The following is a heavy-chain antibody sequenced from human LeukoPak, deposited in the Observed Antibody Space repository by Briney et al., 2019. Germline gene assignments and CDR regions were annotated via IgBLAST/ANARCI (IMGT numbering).Heavy chain of an antibody. Sequence: ASVKVSCKASGYTFTSYYMHWVRQAPGQGLEWMGIINPSGGSTSYAQKFQGRVTMTRDTSTSTVYMELSSLRSEDTAVYYCVRSRVGYDYGDYYDAFDIWGQGTMVTVSS. CDR1: GYTFTSYY. J-gene: IGHJ3*02. CDR2: INPSGGST. V-gene: IGHV1-46*01. CDR3: VRSRVGYDYGDYYDAFDI. D-gene: IGHD4-17*01.